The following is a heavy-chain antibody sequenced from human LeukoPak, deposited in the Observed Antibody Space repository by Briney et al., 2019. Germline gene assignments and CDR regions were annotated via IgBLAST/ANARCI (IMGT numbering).Heavy chain of an antibody. V-gene: IGHV3-30-3*01. CDR3: AREGMTPLVTYAFDI. D-gene: IGHD2-21*02. CDR2: ISYDGSNK. CDR1: GFTFSSYA. J-gene: IGHJ3*02. Sequence: GRSPRLSCAASGFTFSSYAMHWVRQAPGKGLEWVAVISYDGSNKYYADSVKGRFTIFRDNSKNTLYLQMNSLRAEDTAVYYCAREGMTPLVTYAFDIWGQGTMVTVSS.